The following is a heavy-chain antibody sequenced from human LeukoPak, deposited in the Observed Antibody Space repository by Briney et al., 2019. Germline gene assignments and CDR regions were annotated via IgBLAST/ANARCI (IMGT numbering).Heavy chain of an antibody. J-gene: IGHJ3*02. Sequence: PSETLSLTCTVAGGSISSYYWSWIRQPPGKGLEWIGYVSYSGSTNYNHSLKSRVTISVDTSKNQFSLKLSSVTAADTAVYYCARDVSYYGSGYDAFDIWGQGTMVTVSS. D-gene: IGHD3-10*01. CDR1: GGSISSYY. CDR3: ARDVSYYGSGYDAFDI. V-gene: IGHV4-59*12. CDR2: VSYSGST.